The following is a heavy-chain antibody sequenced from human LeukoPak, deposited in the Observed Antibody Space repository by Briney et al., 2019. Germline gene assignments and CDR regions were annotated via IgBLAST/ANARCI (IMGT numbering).Heavy chain of an antibody. CDR1: GYTFTSYG. Sequence: ASVKVSCKASGYTFTSYGISWVRQAPGQGLEWMGWINPNSGGTNYAQKFQGRVTMTRDTSISTAYMELSRLRSDDTAVYYCARAYSSSWYRGYYYMDVWGKGTTVTVSS. D-gene: IGHD6-13*01. J-gene: IGHJ6*03. CDR3: ARAYSSSWYRGYYYMDV. CDR2: INPNSGGT. V-gene: IGHV1-2*02.